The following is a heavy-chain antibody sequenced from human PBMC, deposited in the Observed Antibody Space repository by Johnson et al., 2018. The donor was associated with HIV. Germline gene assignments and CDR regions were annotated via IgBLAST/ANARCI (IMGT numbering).Heavy chain of an antibody. V-gene: IGHV3-23*04. CDR2: ISGSDHST. CDR1: AFTFSSND. CDR3: ARGLGSSCTGDAFDI. Sequence: VQLVESGGGLVQPGGSLRLSCGASAFTFSSNDMKWVRQAPGKGLEWVSPISGSDHSTYYADSVKGRFTISRDNSKNTLYLQMNSLRAEDTAVYYCARGLGSSCTGDAFDIWGQGTMVTVSS. D-gene: IGHD6-13*01. J-gene: IGHJ3*02.